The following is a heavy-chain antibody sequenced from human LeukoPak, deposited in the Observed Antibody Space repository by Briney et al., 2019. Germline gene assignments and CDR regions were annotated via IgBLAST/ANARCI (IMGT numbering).Heavy chain of an antibody. Sequence: GASVKVSCKASGYTFTGYYMHWVRQAPGQGLEWMGWISAYNGNTNYAQKLQGRVTMTTDTSTSTAYMELRSLRSDDTAVYYCARDLSSGWSQGRGGDYWGQGTLVTVSS. CDR2: ISAYNGNT. D-gene: IGHD6-19*01. J-gene: IGHJ4*02. CDR1: GYTFTGYY. V-gene: IGHV1-18*04. CDR3: ARDLSSGWSQGRGGDY.